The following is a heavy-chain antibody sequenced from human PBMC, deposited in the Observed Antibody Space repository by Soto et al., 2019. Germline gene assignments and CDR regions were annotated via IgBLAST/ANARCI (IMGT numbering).Heavy chain of an antibody. D-gene: IGHD2-15*01. CDR2: INHSGST. CDR3: ARGLLVVVAATGWFDP. CDR1: GGSFSGYY. Sequence: LSLTCAVYGGSFSGYYWSWIRQPPGKGLEWIGEINHSGSTNYNPSLKSRVTISVDTSKNQFSLKLSSVTAADTAVYYCARGLLVVVAATGWFDPWGQGTLVTV. V-gene: IGHV4-34*01. J-gene: IGHJ5*02.